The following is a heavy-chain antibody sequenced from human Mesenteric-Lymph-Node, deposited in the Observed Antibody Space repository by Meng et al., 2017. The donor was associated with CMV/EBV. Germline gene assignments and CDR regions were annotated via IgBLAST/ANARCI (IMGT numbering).Heavy chain of an antibody. J-gene: IGHJ6*02. CDR3: ARAPRGVATIYYYGMDV. CDR1: GYTFTGYY. CDR2: INPNSGGT. V-gene: IGHV1-2*02. D-gene: IGHD5-24*01. Sequence: ASVKVSCKASGYTFTGYYMHWVRQAPGQGLEWMGWINPNSGGTNYAQKFQGRVTMTRDTSISTAYMELSRLRSDDTAVYYCARAPRGVATIYYYGMDVWGQGTTVTVSS.